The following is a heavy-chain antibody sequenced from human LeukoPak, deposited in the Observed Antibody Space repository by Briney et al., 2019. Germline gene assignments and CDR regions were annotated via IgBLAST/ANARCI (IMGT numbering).Heavy chain of an antibody. V-gene: IGHV4-59*08. Sequence: SETLSLTCTVSGGSISSYYWSWIRQPPGKGLEWIGYIYYSGSTNYNPSLKSRVTISVDTSKNQFSLKLSSMTAADTAVYYCARHDYLYYFDYWGQGTLVTVSS. D-gene: IGHD3-16*01. CDR1: GGSISSYY. CDR2: IYYSGST. CDR3: ARHDYLYYFDY. J-gene: IGHJ4*02.